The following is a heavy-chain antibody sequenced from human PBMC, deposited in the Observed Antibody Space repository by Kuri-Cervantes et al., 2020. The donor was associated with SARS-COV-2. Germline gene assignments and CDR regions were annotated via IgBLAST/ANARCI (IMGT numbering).Heavy chain of an antibody. Sequence: GGSLRLSCAASGLTFSSYSMNWVRQAPGKGLEWVSYISSSSSTIYYADSVKGRFTISRDNAKNSLYLQMNSLRAEDTAVYYCAKTYYDFWSGYYGLADYWGQGTLVTVSS. CDR3: AKTYYDFWSGYYGLADY. D-gene: IGHD3-3*01. J-gene: IGHJ4*02. V-gene: IGHV3-48*01. CDR1: GLTFSSYS. CDR2: ISSSSSTI.